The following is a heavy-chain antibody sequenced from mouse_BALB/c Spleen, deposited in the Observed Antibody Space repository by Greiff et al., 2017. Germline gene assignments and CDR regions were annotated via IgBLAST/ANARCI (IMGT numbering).Heavy chain of an antibody. J-gene: IGHJ3*01. CDR3: ARYYGYDVGSWCAY. Sequence: EVQGVESGGGLVQPGGSRKLSCAASGFTFSSFGMHWVRQAPEKGLEWVAYISSGSSTIYYADTVKGRFTISRDNPKNTLFLQMTSLRSEDTAMYYCARYYGYDVGSWCAYWGQGTLVTVSA. CDR2: ISSGSSTI. V-gene: IGHV5-17*02. D-gene: IGHD2-2*01. CDR1: GFTFSSFG.